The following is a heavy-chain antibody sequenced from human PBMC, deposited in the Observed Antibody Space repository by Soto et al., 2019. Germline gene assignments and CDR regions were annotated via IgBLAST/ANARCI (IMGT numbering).Heavy chain of an antibody. D-gene: IGHD3-22*01. CDR3: ARDPDSMGVITETWFDY. CDR1: GFTFSSYG. J-gene: IGHJ4*02. Sequence: QVQLVESGGGVVQPGRSLRLSCAASGFTFSSYGMHWVRQAPGKGLEWVAVIWYDGSNKYYADSVKGRFTISRDNSKNTLYLQMNSLRAEDTAVYYCARDPDSMGVITETWFDYWGQGTLVTVSS. V-gene: IGHV3-33*01. CDR2: IWYDGSNK.